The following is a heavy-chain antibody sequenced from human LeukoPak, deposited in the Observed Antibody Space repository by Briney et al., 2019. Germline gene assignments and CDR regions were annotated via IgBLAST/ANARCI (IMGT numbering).Heavy chain of an antibody. CDR1: GYSFTSYW. V-gene: IGHV5-51*01. CDR3: ARNHGGDTTYDRFDP. J-gene: IGHJ5*02. D-gene: IGHD3-16*01. CDR2: IHPGDSDT. Sequence: GESLKISCKGSGYSFTSYWIGWVRQMPGKGLEWMGIIHPGDSDTRYSPSFQGQVTISADKSISTAYLQWSSLKASDTAMYYCARNHGGDTTYDRFDPWGQGTLLTVSS.